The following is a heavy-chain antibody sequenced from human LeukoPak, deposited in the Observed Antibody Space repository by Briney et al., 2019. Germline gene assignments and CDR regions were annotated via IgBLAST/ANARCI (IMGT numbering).Heavy chain of an antibody. D-gene: IGHD4-17*01. V-gene: IGHV3-7*01. CDR2: IKQDGSEK. CDR3: ARAIHDYGDAFDI. CDR1: GFTFSSNW. J-gene: IGHJ3*02. Sequence: GGSLRLSCAASGFTFSSNWMSWVRQAPGKGLEWVANIKQDGSEKYYVDSVKGRFTISRDNAKNSLYLQMNSLRAEDTAVYYCARAIHDYGDAFDIWGQGTMVTVSS.